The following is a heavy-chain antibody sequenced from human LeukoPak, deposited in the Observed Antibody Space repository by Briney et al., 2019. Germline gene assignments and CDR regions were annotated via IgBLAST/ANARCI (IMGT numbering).Heavy chain of an antibody. CDR3: AKDLTTRGSAFDY. D-gene: IGHD3-16*01. Sequence: PGGSLRLSCAASGFTFSDYYMSWVRQAPGKGLEWVSALSSSGINTYYTDSVKGRFTISRDNYKNTLYLQMNSLRAEDTAVYYCAKDLTTRGSAFDYWGQGTLVTVSS. CDR2: LSSSGINT. CDR1: GFTFSDYY. J-gene: IGHJ4*02. V-gene: IGHV3-23*01.